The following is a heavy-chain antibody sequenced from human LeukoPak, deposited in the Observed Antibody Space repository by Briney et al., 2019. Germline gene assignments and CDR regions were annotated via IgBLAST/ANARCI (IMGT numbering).Heavy chain of an antibody. D-gene: IGHD3-22*01. CDR2: ISGSGGST. V-gene: IGHV3-23*01. J-gene: IGHJ4*02. CDR1: GFTFSSYA. CDR3: ANLHDGDSSGYYFFDY. Sequence: PGGSLRLSCAASGFTFSSYAMSWVRQAPGKGLEWVSAISGSGGSTYYADSVKGRFTISRDNSKNTLYLQMNSLRAEDTAVYYCANLHDGDSSGYYFFDYGGQGTLVTVSS.